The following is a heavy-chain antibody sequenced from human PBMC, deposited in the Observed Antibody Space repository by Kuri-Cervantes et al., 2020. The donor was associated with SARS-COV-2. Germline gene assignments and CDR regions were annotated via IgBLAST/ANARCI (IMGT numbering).Heavy chain of an antibody. J-gene: IGHJ4*02. CDR2: INSDGSST. D-gene: IGHD3-9*01. CDR3: ARDRTILDYFDY. V-gene: IGHV3-74*01. Sequence: GESLKISCAASGFTFSSYSMNWVRQAPGKGLVWVSRINSDGSSTSYADSVKGRFTISRDNAKNTLYLQMNSLRAEDTAVYYCARDRTILDYFDYWGQGTLVTVSS. CDR1: GFTFSSYS.